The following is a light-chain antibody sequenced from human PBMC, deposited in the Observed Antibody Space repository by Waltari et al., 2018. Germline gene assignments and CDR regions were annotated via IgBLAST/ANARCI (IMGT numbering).Light chain of an antibody. V-gene: IGLV1-51*01. Sequence: QSVLTQPPSVSAAPGQQVTISCPGSSSNIGNNDISWYQHLPGTAPKRLIYDNDKRPSGIPDRFYGSKSGTSATLGITGLQTGDEADYYCGTWDSSLNVGVFGGGTELTVL. CDR2: DND. J-gene: IGLJ3*02. CDR1: SSNIGNND. CDR3: GTWDSSLNVGV.